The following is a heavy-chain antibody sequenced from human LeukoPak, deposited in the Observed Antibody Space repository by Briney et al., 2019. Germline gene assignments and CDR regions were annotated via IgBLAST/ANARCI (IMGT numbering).Heavy chain of an antibody. D-gene: IGHD1-26*01. J-gene: IGHJ3*02. CDR1: GGSVSGFY. V-gene: IGHV4-34*01. Sequence: SETLSLTCAVYGGSVSGFYWSWIRQPPGKGLEWIGEINHSGSTNYNPSLKSRVTISVDTSKNQFSLKLSSVTAADTAVYYCAGPSRGSYGRRDDAFDIWGQGTMVSVSS. CDR2: INHSGST. CDR3: AGPSRGSYGRRDDAFDI.